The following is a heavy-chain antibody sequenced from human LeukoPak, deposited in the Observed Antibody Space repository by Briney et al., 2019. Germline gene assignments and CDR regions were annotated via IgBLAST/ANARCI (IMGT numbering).Heavy chain of an antibody. CDR3: ARGAGGSGSYYTPRFDP. D-gene: IGHD3-10*01. J-gene: IGHJ5*02. Sequence: SQTLSLTCTVAGGSISSYYWGWIRHPPGDGLGWTGSIYYSGSPNYHPSPRSRAPITVDTSKTQFSLKLSSVTPADTAVYYCARGAGGSGSYYTPRFDPRGQGTLVTVS. V-gene: IGHV4-59*01. CDR1: GGSISSYY. CDR2: IYYSGSP.